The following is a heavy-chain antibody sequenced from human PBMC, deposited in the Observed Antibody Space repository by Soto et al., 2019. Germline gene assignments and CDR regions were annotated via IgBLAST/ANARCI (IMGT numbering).Heavy chain of an antibody. V-gene: IGHV4-30-2*01. D-gene: IGHD3-22*01. CDR3: ARGAHSSGTDYYFDY. CDR2: IYHSGNT. J-gene: IGHJ4*02. CDR1: GGSISSGGYS. Sequence: SETLSLTCAVSGGSISSGGYSWSWIRQPPGKGLEWIGYIYHSGNTYYNPSLKSRVTISVDRSKNQFSLKLSSVTAADTAVYYCARGAHSSGTDYYFDYWGQGTLVTVSS.